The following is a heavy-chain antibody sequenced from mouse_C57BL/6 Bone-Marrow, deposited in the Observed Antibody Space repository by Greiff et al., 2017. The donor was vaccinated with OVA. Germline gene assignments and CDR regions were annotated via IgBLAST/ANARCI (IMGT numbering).Heavy chain of an antibody. J-gene: IGHJ3*01. CDR3: ARYYCYFDGFAY. D-gene: IGHD2-12*01. V-gene: IGHV1-53*01. CDR2: INPSNGGT. Sequence: QVHVKQPGTELVKPGASVKLSCKASGYTFTSYWMHWVKQRPGQGLEWIGNINPSNGGTNYNEKFKSKATLTVDKSSSTAYMQLRSLSSAVSAFSYCARYYCYFDGFAYWGPGTLVTVSA. CDR1: GYTFTSYW.